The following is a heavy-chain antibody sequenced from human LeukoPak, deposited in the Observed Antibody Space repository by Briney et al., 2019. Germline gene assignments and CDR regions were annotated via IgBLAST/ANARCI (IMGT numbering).Heavy chain of an antibody. CDR2: IFHSGHI. Sequence: KASETLSLTCTVSGGSIRNYYWTWIRQPPGKGLEWIAYIFHSGHINYNPSLKSRVTISIDTSKNQFALKVDSVTAADTGVYFCARQPYMSGAYYFDYWGQGSVVTVSS. CDR3: ARQPYMSGAYYFDY. V-gene: IGHV4-59*08. CDR1: GGSIRNYY. D-gene: IGHD1-26*01. J-gene: IGHJ4*02.